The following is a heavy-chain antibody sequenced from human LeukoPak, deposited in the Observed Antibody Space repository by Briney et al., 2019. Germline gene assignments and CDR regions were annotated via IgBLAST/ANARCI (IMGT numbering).Heavy chain of an antibody. Sequence: PSETLSLTCAVYGGSFSGYYWSWIRQPPGKGLEWIGEINHSGSTNYNPSLKSRVTISVDTSKNQFSLKLSSVTAADTAVYYCAHSSGWHRQQTMDVWGQGTTVTVSS. CDR2: INHSGST. CDR3: AHSSGWHRQQTMDV. D-gene: IGHD6-19*01. CDR1: GGSFSGYY. V-gene: IGHV4-34*01. J-gene: IGHJ6*02.